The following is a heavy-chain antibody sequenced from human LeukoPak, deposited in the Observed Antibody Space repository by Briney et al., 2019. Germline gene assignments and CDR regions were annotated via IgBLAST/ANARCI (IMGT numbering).Heavy chain of an antibody. CDR3: VKGVGGNYYTYHFDY. J-gene: IGHJ4*02. D-gene: IGHD1-26*01. CDR1: GFTFSSYS. CDR2: ISWTSYSI. Sequence: PGGSLRLSCAASGFTFSSYSMNWVRQAPGKGLEWVSGISWTSYSIGYADSVKGRFTISRDDAKNSLYLQMHSLRAEDMAFYYCVKGVGGNYYTYHFDYWGQGILVTVSS. V-gene: IGHV3-9*03.